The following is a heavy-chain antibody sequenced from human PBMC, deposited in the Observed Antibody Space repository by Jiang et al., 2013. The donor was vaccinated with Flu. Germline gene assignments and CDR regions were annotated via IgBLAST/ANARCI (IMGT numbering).Heavy chain of an antibody. Sequence: KPTQTLTLTCTFSGFSLSTTGMCVSWIRQSPGKALEWLALIGWDGYKYYNTFLKTRLTISKDTSKNQVVLTMTNMDPVDTATYYCARILDSNYRRGLYMDVWGKGYHGHRLL. V-gene: IGHV2-70*01. CDR3: ARILDSNYRRGLYMDV. CDR2: IGWDGYK. D-gene: IGHD4-11*01. J-gene: IGHJ6*03. CDR1: GFSLSTTGMC.